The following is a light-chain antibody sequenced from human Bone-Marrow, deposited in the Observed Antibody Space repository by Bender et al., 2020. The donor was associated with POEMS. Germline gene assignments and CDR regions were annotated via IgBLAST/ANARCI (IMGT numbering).Light chain of an antibody. CDR2: DVS. CDR3: QVWDSSSDYRV. CDR1: KIGTKS. Sequence: SYVLTQPPSVSVAPGETARINCGGNKIGTKSVHWYLQRPGQAPVLVVYDVSDRPSGIPERFSGSSSGNTATLTISRVEAGDEGAYYCQVWDSSSDYRVFGGGTKLSVL. V-gene: IGLV3-21*02. J-gene: IGLJ3*02.